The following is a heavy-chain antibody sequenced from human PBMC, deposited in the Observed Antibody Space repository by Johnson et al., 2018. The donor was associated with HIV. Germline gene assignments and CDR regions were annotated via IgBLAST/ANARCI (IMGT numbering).Heavy chain of an antibody. D-gene: IGHD2-21*02. V-gene: IGHV3-11*04. CDR2: ITSSGSSV. CDR3: ARAATPWGGDSVGFAFDF. Sequence: QVQLVESGGDLVKPGGSLRLSCKVSGFIFSNYNMAWIRQSPGKGLECLSYITSSGSSVYYTDFVKGRFTISRDNAKDSVSLRMNSLRADDSGIYYCARAATPWGGDSVGFAFDFWGQGTVVPVSS. CDR1: GFIFSNYN. J-gene: IGHJ3*01.